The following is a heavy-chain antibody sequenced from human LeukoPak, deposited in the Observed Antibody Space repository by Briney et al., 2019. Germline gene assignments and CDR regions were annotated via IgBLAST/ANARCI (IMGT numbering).Heavy chain of an antibody. J-gene: IGHJ4*02. CDR2: IIPILGIA. V-gene: IGHV1-69*04. Sequence: SVKVSCKASGGTFSSYTISWVRQAPGQGLEWMGRIIPILGIANYAQKFQGRVTITADKSTSTAYMELSSLRSEDTAVYHCARDDGSGWEGVLWYWGQGTLVTVSS. CDR3: ARDDGSGWEGVLWY. D-gene: IGHD6-19*01. CDR1: GGTFSSYT.